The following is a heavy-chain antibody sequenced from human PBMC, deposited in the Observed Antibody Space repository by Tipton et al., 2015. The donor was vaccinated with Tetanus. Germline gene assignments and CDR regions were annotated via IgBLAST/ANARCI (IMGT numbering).Heavy chain of an antibody. V-gene: IGHV3-43*01. D-gene: IGHD1-26*01. CDR2: IRWNGGGT. CDR1: GFTFDDYT. Sequence: SLRLSCAASGFTFDDYTMHWVRQAPGKGLEWVSLIRWNGGGTHYADSVKGRFTVSRDNSKNSLYLQMDSLRAEDTAVYYCGRAWGPGVGATLFWGQGILVTVSS. J-gene: IGHJ4*01. CDR3: GRAWGPGVGATLF.